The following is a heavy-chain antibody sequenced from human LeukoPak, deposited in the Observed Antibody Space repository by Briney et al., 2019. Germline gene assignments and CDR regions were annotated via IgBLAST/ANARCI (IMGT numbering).Heavy chain of an antibody. CDR3: AKDDDSRNFDY. CDR2: ISYDGSNK. V-gene: IGHV3-30*18. D-gene: IGHD3-22*01. J-gene: IGHJ4*02. Sequence: GGSLRLSCAASGFTFSSYGMHWVRQAPGKGLEWVAVISYDGSNKYYADSVKGRFTISRDNSKNTLYLQMNSLRAEDTAVYYGAKDDDSRNFDYWGQGTLVTVSS. CDR1: GFTFSSYG.